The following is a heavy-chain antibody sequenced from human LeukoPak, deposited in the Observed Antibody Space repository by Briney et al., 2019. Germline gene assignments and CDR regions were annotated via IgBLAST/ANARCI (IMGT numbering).Heavy chain of an antibody. CDR3: ARGSAVQLWYYYYYGMDV. CDR1: GFTFNSYA. CDR2: IYSGGST. Sequence: GGSLRLSCAASGFTFNSYAMTWVRQAPGKGLEWVSVIYSGGSTYYADSVKGRFTISRDNSKNTLYLQMNSLRAEDTAVYYCARGSAVQLWYYYYYGMDVWGQGTTVTVSS. V-gene: IGHV3-53*01. D-gene: IGHD5-18*01. J-gene: IGHJ6*02.